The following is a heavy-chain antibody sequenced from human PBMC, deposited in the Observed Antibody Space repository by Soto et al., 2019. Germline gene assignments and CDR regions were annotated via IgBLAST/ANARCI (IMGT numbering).Heavy chain of an antibody. Sequence: SATLSLTCNISCGSISSYYWSWIRQPPGKGLEWIGYFSYSGSTNYNPSLKSRVTISVDTSKNQFSLKLSSVTAADTAVYYCARGSYYFIYWGQGTLVTVS. CDR3: ARGSYYFIY. J-gene: IGHJ4*02. CDR2: FSYSGST. V-gene: IGHV4-59*01. D-gene: IGHD1-26*01. CDR1: CGSISSYY.